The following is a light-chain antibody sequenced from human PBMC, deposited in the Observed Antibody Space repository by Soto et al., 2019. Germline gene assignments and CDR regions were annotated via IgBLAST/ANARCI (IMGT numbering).Light chain of an antibody. V-gene: IGLV2-8*01. CDR1: SSDIGTYNS. Sequence: QSVLTQPPSASGSPGRSVTISCTGTSSDIGTYNSVSWYQHHPGKAPKLMIYEVNKRPSGVPDRFSGSKSGKTASLTVSGLQAGDEADYYCSSYADDDSLVFGGGTKVTVL. CDR2: EVN. CDR3: SSYADDDSLV. J-gene: IGLJ2*01.